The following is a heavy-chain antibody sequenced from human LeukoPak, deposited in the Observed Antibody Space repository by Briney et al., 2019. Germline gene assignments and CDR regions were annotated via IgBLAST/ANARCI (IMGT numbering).Heavy chain of an antibody. V-gene: IGHV3-30*02. J-gene: IGHJ4*02. CDR2: IRYDGSIK. CDR1: GFTVSSNY. D-gene: IGHD3-9*01. CDR3: ANGPQYNTLTGYYKVRSHLDY. Sequence: GGSLRLSCAASGFTVSSNYMSWVRQAPGKGLEWVAFIRYDGSIKHYADSVKGRFTISRDNSKNTLYLQMNSLRAEDTAVYYCANGPQYNTLTGYYKVRSHLDYWGQGTLVTVSS.